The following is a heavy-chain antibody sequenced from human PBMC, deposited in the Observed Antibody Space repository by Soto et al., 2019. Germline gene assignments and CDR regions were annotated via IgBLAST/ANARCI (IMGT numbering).Heavy chain of an antibody. CDR2: IYYSGST. V-gene: IGHV4-59*01. CDR1: GGSISSYY. J-gene: IGHJ6*02. Sequence: SETLSLTCTVSGGSISSYYWSWIRQPPGKGLEWIGYIYYSGSTNYNPSLKSRVTISVDTSKNQFSLKLSSVTAADTAVYYCARELDDGYYSGGYYGMDVWGQGTTVTVSS. CDR3: ARELDDGYYSGGYYGMDV. D-gene: IGHD3-3*01.